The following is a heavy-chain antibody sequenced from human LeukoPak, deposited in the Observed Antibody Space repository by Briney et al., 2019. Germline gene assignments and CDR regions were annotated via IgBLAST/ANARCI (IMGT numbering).Heavy chain of an antibody. Sequence: GASVKVSCKASGYTFTSYDINWVRQATGQGLEWMGWMNPNSGNTSYAQKFQGRVTMTRNTSISTAYMELSSLRSEGTAVYYCASPSVSSSPYYFDYWGQGTLVTVSS. CDR3: ASPSVSSSPYYFDY. J-gene: IGHJ4*02. CDR2: MNPNSGNT. CDR1: GYTFTSYD. V-gene: IGHV1-8*01. D-gene: IGHD6-13*01.